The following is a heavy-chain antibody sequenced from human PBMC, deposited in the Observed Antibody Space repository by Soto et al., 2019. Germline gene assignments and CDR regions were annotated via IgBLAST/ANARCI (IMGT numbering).Heavy chain of an antibody. Sequence: GGSLRLSCTTSGFTFGDYAISWFRQAPGKGLEWVSFIRTKAYGGTTEYAASVKGRFTISRDDSKSIAYLQMNSLKTEDTAVYYCTRHGYCSGTTCYHYDYWGQGTLVTVSS. V-gene: IGHV3-49*03. J-gene: IGHJ4*02. CDR2: IRTKAYGGTT. CDR3: TRHGYCSGTTCYHYDY. CDR1: GFTFGDYA. D-gene: IGHD2-2*01.